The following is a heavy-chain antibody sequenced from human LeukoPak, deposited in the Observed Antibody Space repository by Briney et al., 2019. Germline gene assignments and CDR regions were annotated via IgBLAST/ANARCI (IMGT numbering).Heavy chain of an antibody. J-gene: IGHJ4*02. CDR3: ANRAGATAD. V-gene: IGHV3-23*01. D-gene: IGHD1-26*01. CDR2: ISSSGGST. CDR1: GFPFSSYA. Sequence: GGSLRLSCVASGFPFSSYAMSWVRQAPGKGLEWVSTISSSGGSTYYADSVKGRFTISRDNSKNTLYMQMNSLRAEDTALYYCANRAGATADWGQETLVTVSS.